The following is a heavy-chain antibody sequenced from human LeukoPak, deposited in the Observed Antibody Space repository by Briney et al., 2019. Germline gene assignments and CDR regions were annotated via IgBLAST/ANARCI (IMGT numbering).Heavy chain of an antibody. V-gene: IGHV4-4*07. CDR2: IYTSGST. CDR3: ARDRRPGIAAAGTSFDI. CDR1: GGSISSYY. Sequence: SETLSLTCTVSGGSISSYYWSWIRQPAGKGLEWIGRIYTSGSTNYNPSLKSRVTMSVDTSKNQFSLKLSSVTAADTAVYYCARDRRPGIAAAGTSFDIWGQGTMVTVSS. D-gene: IGHD6-13*01. J-gene: IGHJ3*02.